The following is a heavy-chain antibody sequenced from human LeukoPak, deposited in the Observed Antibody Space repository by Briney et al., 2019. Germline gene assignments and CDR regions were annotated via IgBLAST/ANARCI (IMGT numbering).Heavy chain of an antibody. J-gene: IGHJ4*02. D-gene: IGHD6-19*01. Sequence: SETLSLTCAVSGGSISSYYWSWIRQPPGKGLEWIGYIHYSGSTNYNPSLRSRVTMSVNTSKNYFSLRLSSVTAADTGVYYCARQRYSSAWYDYWGQGALVTVSS. V-gene: IGHV4-59*08. CDR2: IHYSGST. CDR1: GGSISSYY. CDR3: ARQRYSSAWYDY.